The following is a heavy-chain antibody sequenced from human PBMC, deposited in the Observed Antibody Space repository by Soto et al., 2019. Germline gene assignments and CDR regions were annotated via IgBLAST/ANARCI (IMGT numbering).Heavy chain of an antibody. CDR2: IYSGGNT. D-gene: IGHD7-27*01. CDR1: GFTVSNNY. J-gene: IGHJ5*02. CDR3: TRRPGS. Sequence: EVQLVESGGGLVQPGESLRLSCAASGFTVSNNYMSWVRQAPGKGLEWVSFIYSGGNTYYADSVKGRFTIFRDKSKNTLYLQMNNLRVEDTAVYYCTRRPGSWGQGTLVTVSS. V-gene: IGHV3-66*01.